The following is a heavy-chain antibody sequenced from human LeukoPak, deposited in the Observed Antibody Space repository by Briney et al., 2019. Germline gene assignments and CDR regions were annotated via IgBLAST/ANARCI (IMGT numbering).Heavy chain of an antibody. V-gene: IGHV5-51*04. Sequence: GEALKISCKGSGYSFTSYWIGWVRQMPGKGLEWIGIIYPVDSDTRYSPSFQGQVTISADKPISTAYLQWRSLKASDTAMYCARIKTRSLDYFDYWGQGTLVTASS. J-gene: IGHJ4*02. D-gene: IGHD3-16*01. CDR3: ARIKTRSLDYFDY. CDR2: IYPVDSDT. CDR1: GYSFTSYW.